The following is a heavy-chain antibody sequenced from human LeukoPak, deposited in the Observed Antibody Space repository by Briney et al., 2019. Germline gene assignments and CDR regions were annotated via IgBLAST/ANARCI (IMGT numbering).Heavy chain of an antibody. CDR1: GFTFSSYG. J-gene: IGHJ4*02. D-gene: IGHD3-3*01. V-gene: IGHV3-30*02. CDR2: IRYDGSNK. Sequence: GSLLLSCAASGFTFSSYGMHWVRQAPGKGLEWVAFIRYDGSNKYYADSVKGRFTISRDNSKNTLCLQMNSLRAEDTIVYYCAKDLPNYDFWSGYDYWGQGTLVTVSS. CDR3: AKDLPNYDFWSGYDY.